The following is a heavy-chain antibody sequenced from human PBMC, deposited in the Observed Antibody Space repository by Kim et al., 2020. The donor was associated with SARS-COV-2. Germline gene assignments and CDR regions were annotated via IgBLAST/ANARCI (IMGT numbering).Heavy chain of an antibody. CDR3: AREGGGRGSYYYYYGMDV. CDR1: GYTFTSYG. CDR2: ISAYNGNT. J-gene: IGHJ6*02. V-gene: IGHV1-18*01. D-gene: IGHD1-26*01. Sequence: ASVKVSCKASGYTFTSYGISWVRQAPGQGLEWMGWISAYNGNTNYAQKLQGRVTMTTDTSTSTAYMELRSLRSDDTAVYYCAREGGGRGSYYYYYGMDVWGQGTTVTVSS.